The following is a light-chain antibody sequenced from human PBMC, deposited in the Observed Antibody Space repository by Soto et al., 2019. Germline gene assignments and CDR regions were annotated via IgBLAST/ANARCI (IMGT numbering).Light chain of an antibody. CDR2: AAS. CDR3: QQLNSYPRIT. V-gene: IGKV1-9*01. CDR1: QGISSY. Sequence: IQLTQSPYSLSASVGDRVTITCRASQGISSYLAWYQQKPGKAPKLLIYAASTLQSGVPSRFSGSGSGTDFTLTISSLQPEDFATYYCQQLNSYPRITFGQGTRLEIK. J-gene: IGKJ5*01.